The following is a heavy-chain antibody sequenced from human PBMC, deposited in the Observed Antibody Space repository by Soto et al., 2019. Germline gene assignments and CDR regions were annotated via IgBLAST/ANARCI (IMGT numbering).Heavy chain of an antibody. V-gene: IGHV3-23*01. D-gene: IGHD2-15*01. J-gene: IGHJ6*03. CDR3: AKDAGYCSGGSCYSFYYYYYMDV. Sequence: GGSLRLSCAASGFTFSSYAMSWVRQAPGKGLEWVSAISGSGGSTYYADSVKGRFTISRDNSKNTLYLQMNSLRAEDTAVYHCAKDAGYCSGGSCYSFYYYYYMDVWGKGTTVTVSS. CDR2: ISGSGGST. CDR1: GFTFSSYA.